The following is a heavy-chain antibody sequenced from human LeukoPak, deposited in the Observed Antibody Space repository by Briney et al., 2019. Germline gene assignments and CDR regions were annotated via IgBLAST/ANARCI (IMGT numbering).Heavy chain of an antibody. Sequence: PGGSLRLSCVASGFTFSSYWMSWVRQAPGKGLEWVANINQDGSEKYDVDSAKGRFTISRDNAKNSLYLQMNSLRAEDTAVYYCARDGWRGTDYWGQGTLVTVSS. J-gene: IGHJ4*02. CDR3: ARDGWRGTDY. CDR1: GFTFSSYW. V-gene: IGHV3-7*01. D-gene: IGHD3-3*01. CDR2: INQDGSEK.